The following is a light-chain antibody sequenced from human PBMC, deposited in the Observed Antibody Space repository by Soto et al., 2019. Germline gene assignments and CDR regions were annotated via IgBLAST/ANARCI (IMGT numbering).Light chain of an antibody. CDR3: QQRSHWPPA. J-gene: IGKJ2*01. CDR2: GAS. CDR1: QSISSSQ. Sequence: EIVLTQSPGTLSLSPGERATLSCRASQSISSSQLAWYQQKGGQAPRVLIYGASSRATGIPDRFSGSGSGTDFTLTISRLEAEDFAVYYCQQRSHWPPAFGQGTKVEIK. V-gene: IGKV3D-20*02.